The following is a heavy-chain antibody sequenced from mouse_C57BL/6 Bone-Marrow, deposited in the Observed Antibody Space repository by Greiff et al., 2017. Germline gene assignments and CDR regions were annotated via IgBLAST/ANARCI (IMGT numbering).Heavy chain of an antibody. J-gene: IGHJ1*03. Sequence: VQLVESGAELVRPGTSVKVSCKASGYAFTNYLIEWVKQRPGQGLEWIGVINPGSGGTNYNEKFKGKATLTADKSSSTAYMQLSSLTSEDSAVYFCARRDYDYETDWYFDVWGTGTTVTVSS. CDR1: GYAFTNYL. D-gene: IGHD2-4*01. CDR2: INPGSGGT. CDR3: ARRDYDYETDWYFDV. V-gene: IGHV1-54*01.